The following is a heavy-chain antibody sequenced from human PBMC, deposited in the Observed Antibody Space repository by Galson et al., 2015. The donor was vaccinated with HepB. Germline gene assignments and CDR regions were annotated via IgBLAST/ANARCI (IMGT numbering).Heavy chain of an antibody. CDR3: ARDKWGDGYDYYYYGMDV. J-gene: IGHJ6*02. Sequence: SLRLSCAASGFTFSSYSMNWVRQAPGKGLEWVSSISSSSSYIYYADSVKGRFTITRDNAKNSLYLQMNSLRAEDTAVYYCARDKWGDGYDYYYYGMDVWGQGTTVTVSS. CDR2: ISSSSSYI. CDR1: GFTFSSYS. V-gene: IGHV3-21*01. D-gene: IGHD5-24*01.